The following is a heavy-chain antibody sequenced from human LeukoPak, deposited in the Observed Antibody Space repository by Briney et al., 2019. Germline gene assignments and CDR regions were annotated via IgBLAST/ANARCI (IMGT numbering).Heavy chain of an antibody. CDR1: GFSFATYG. J-gene: IGHJ4*02. Sequence: GGSLRLSCAASGFSFATYGMSWVRQAPGKGLEWVANIKQDGSEKYYVASVKGRFTISSDNAKNSLYLQMNSLRAEDTAVYYCARVVEMATIDYWGQGTLVTVSS. CDR2: IKQDGSEK. D-gene: IGHD5-24*01. V-gene: IGHV3-7*01. CDR3: ARVVEMATIDY.